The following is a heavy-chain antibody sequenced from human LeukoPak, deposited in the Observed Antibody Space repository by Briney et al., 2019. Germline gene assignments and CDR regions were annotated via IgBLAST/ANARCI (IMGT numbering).Heavy chain of an antibody. CDR2: ISAYNGNT. CDR3: ARTPADYYDSSGYYKWRYYFDY. Sequence: ASVKVSCKASGYTFTSYDINWVRQAPGQGLGWMGWISAYNGNTNYAQKLQGRVTMTTDTSTSTAYMELRSLRSDDTAVYYCARTPADYYDSSGYYKWRYYFDYWGQGTLVTVSS. J-gene: IGHJ4*02. D-gene: IGHD3-22*01. CDR1: GYTFTSYD. V-gene: IGHV1-18*01.